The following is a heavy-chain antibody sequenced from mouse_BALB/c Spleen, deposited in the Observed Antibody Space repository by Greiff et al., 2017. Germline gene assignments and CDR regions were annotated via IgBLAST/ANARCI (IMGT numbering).Heavy chain of an antibody. CDR2: ISSGGSYT. CDR1: GFTFSSYA. V-gene: IGHV5-9-4*01. J-gene: IGHJ4*01. CDR3: AREGASVRLLAMDY. Sequence: EVKLVESGGGLVKPGGSLKLSCAASGFTFSSYAMSWVRQSPEKRLEWVAEISSGGSYTYYPDTVTGRFTISRDNAKNTLYLEMSSLRSEDTAMYYCAREGASVRLLAMDYWGQGTSVTVSS. D-gene: IGHD1-2*01.